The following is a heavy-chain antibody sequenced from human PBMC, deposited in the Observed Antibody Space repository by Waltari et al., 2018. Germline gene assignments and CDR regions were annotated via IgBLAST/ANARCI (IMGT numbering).Heavy chain of an antibody. CDR2: INHSGST. V-gene: IGHV4-34*01. CDR1: GGSFSGYY. Sequence: QVQLQQWGAGLLKPSETLSLTCAVYGGSFSGYYWSWIRQPPGKGLEWIGEINHSGSTNYNPSLKSRVTISVDTSKNQFSLKLSFVTAADTAVYYCAREYSSSSAGAFDIWGQGTMVTVSS. CDR3: AREYSSSSAGAFDI. D-gene: IGHD6-6*01. J-gene: IGHJ3*02.